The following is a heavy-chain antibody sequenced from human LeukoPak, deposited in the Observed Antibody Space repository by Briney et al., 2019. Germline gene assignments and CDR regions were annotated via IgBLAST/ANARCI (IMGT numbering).Heavy chain of an antibody. V-gene: IGHV3-21*01. CDR1: GFTFSSYS. J-gene: IGHJ6*02. CDR3: ARDLDSGYDFVY. Sequence: PGGSLRLSCAASGFTFSSYSMNWVRQAPGKGLEWVSSISSSSSYIYYADSVKGRFTISRDNAKNSLYLQMNSLRAEDTAVYYCARDLDSGYDFVYWGQGTTVTVSS. CDR2: ISSSSSYI. D-gene: IGHD5-12*01.